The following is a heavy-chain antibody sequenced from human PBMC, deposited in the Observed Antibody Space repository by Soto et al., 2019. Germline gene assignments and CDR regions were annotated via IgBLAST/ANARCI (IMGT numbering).Heavy chain of an antibody. V-gene: IGHV3-23*01. CDR2: ISGSGGST. D-gene: IGHD3-22*01. CDR1: GFTFSSYA. CDR3: AKDDYYDSSGYPPYSDY. Sequence: GGSLRLSCAASGFTFSSYAMSWVRQAPGKGLEWVSAISGSGGSTYYADSVKGRFTISRDNSKNTLYLQMNSLRAEDTAVYYCAKDDYYDSSGYPPYSDYWGQGTLVTVSS. J-gene: IGHJ4*02.